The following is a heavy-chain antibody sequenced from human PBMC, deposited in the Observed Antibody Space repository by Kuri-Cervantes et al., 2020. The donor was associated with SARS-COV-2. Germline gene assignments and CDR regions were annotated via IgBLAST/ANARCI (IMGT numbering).Heavy chain of an antibody. V-gene: IGHV4-59*01. CDR1: GGSISSYY. CDR3: ARVGGNCSGGSCYFSGFDY. J-gene: IGHJ4*02. D-gene: IGHD2-15*01. Sequence: GSLRLSCTVSGGSISSYYWSWIRQPPGKGLEWIGYIYYSGSTNYNPSLKSRVTISVDTSKNQFSLKLSSVTAADTAGYYCARVGGNCSGGSCYFSGFDYWGQGTLVTVSS. CDR2: IYYSGST.